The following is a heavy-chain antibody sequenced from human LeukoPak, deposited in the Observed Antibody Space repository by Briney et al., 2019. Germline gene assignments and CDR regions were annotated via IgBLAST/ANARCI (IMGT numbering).Heavy chain of an antibody. CDR1: GYTFTGYY. J-gene: IGHJ4*02. CDR3: ARAGIVDLCSSTSCYMID. D-gene: IGHD2-2*02. Sequence: ASVKLSCKASGYTFTGYYMHWVRQAPGQGLEWMGWINPNSGGTNYAQKFQGRVTMTRDTSISTAYMELSRLRSDDTAVYYCARAGIVDLCSSTSCYMIDWGQGTLVTVSS. CDR2: INPNSGGT. V-gene: IGHV1-2*02.